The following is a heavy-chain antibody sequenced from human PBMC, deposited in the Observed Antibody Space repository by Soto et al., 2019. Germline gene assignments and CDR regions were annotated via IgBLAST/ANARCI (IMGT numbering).Heavy chain of an antibody. J-gene: IGHJ6*02. Sequence: QVQLVQSGAEVKKPGSSVKVSCKASGGTFSSYALSWVRQAPGQGLDGMGGIIPISDKTNYAQKFQGKVTITADESTSTAYMELSSLRSEDTAVYYCARSQGSSTSLEIYYYYYYGMDVWGQGTTVTVSS. D-gene: IGHD2-2*01. CDR2: IIPISDKT. CDR3: ARSQGSSTSLEIYYYYYYGMDV. CDR1: GGTFSSYA. V-gene: IGHV1-69*01.